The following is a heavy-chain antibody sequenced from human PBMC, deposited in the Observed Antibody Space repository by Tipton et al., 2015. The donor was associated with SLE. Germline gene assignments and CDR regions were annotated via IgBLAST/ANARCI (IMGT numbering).Heavy chain of an antibody. CDR1: GGSISSGSFY. CDR3: ARAKIGGVYVGYFDS. J-gene: IGHJ4*02. V-gene: IGHV4-61*02. D-gene: IGHD5/OR15-5a*01. CDR2: ILTSGT. Sequence: GLVKPSQTLSVTCTVSGGSISSGSFYWSWVRQPAGKGLEWIGRILTSGTSYNPSLKSRVTISGDTSKNQFSLKLSSVTAADTAVYYCARAKIGGVYVGYFDSWGQGALVTVSS.